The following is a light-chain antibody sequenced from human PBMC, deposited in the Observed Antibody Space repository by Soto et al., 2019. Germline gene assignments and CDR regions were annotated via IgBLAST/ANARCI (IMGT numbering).Light chain of an antibody. CDR2: AAS. CDR1: QGISSY. Sequence: AIRMTQAPSSFSASTGDRVTITCRASQGISSYLAWYQQKQGKXPKXXIYAASTLQSGVPSRFSGSGSGTDVTLTISCLQSEDFETYYGQQYYSYPRTFGQGTKVDIK. V-gene: IGKV1-8*01. J-gene: IGKJ1*01. CDR3: QQYYSYPRT.